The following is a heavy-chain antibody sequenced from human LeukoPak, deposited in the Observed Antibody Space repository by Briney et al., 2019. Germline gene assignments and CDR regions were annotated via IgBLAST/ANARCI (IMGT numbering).Heavy chain of an antibody. CDR3: ARDPFKYYFDY. CDR1: GGSISSSTYY. CDR2: IIYTGRA. J-gene: IGHJ4*02. V-gene: IGHV4-39*07. Sequence: SETLSLTCTVSGGSISSSTYYWGWIRQPPGKGLEWIGSIIYTGRAYYNPSLKSRVTISVDTSKDQFSLKLSSVTAADTAVYYCARDPFKYYFDYWGQGTLVTVSS.